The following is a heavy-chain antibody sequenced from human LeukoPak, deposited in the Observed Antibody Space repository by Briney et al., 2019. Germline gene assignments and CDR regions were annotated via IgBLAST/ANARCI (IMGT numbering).Heavy chain of an antibody. Sequence: SETLSLTCTVSGGSISTTNYYWGWIRQPPGRDLEWIGSIYSSGNTYYNPSLESRVTISVDASKNQLSLKLTSATAADTSVYYCARHSGLRSPFDPWGQGTLVTVSS. D-gene: IGHD3-3*01. CDR1: GGSISTTNYY. J-gene: IGHJ5*02. CDR3: ARHSGLRSPFDP. V-gene: IGHV4-39*01. CDR2: IYSSGNT.